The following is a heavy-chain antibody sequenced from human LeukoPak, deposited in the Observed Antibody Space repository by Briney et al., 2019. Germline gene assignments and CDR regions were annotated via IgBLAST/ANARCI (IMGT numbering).Heavy chain of an antibody. J-gene: IGHJ3*02. D-gene: IGHD6-13*01. Sequence: ASVKVSCKASGGTFSSYAISWVRQAPGQGLEWMGGIIPIFGTANYAQKFQDRVTITADKSTSTAYMELSSLRSEDTAVYYCARARLAAAATGAFDIWGQGTMVTASS. CDR2: IIPIFGTA. CDR3: ARARLAAAATGAFDI. V-gene: IGHV1-69*06. CDR1: GGTFSSYA.